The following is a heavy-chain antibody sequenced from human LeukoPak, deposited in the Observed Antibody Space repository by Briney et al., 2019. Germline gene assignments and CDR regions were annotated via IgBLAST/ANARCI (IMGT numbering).Heavy chain of an antibody. CDR3: ARYYHGSAIDP. D-gene: IGHD3-10*01. V-gene: IGHV4-30-4*01. CDR1: GGSISSGDYY. Sequence: SETLSLTCTVSGGSISSGDYYWSWIRQPPGKGLEWIGYIYYSGSTYYNPSPKSRVTLSLDTSKNKFSLKLSSVTAADTAMYYCARYYHGSAIDPWGQGTLVTVSS. CDR2: IYYSGST. J-gene: IGHJ5*02.